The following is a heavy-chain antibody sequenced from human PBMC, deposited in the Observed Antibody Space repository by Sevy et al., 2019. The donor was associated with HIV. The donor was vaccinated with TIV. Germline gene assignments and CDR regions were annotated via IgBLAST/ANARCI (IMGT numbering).Heavy chain of an antibody. CDR3: ARGSSYNWRGDS. CDR2: INSDGSST. J-gene: IGHJ4*02. CDR1: GFTFSSYW. V-gene: IGHV3-74*01. Sequence: GGSLRLSCAASGFTFSSYWMSWVRQGSGKGLVWVSRINSDGSSTYYADSVKGRFTISRDNAKNTLYLQINSLRAEDTAVYYCARGSSYNWRGDSWGQGTLVTVS. D-gene: IGHD1-1*01.